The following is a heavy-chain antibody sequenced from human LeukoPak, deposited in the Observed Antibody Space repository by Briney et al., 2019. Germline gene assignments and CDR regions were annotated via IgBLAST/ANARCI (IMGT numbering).Heavy chain of an antibody. J-gene: IGHJ6*03. V-gene: IGHV3-21*01. D-gene: IGHD6-13*01. CDR1: GFTFSSYS. CDR2: ISSSSSYI. CDR3: ARVERWQQNDLYYYYYYMDV. Sequence: GGSLRLPCAASGFTFSSYSMNWVRQAPGKGLEWVSSISSSSSYIYYADSVKGRFTISRDNAKNSLYLQMNSLRAEDTAVYYCARVERWQQNDLYYYYYYMDVWGKGTTVTVSS.